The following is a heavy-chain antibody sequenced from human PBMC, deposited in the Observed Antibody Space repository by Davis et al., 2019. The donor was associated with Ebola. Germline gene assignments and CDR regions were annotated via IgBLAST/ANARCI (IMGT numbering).Heavy chain of an antibody. J-gene: IGHJ4*02. CDR2: ISSSSSYI. Sequence: GESLKISCAASGFTFSSYSMNWVRQAPGKGLEWVSSISSSSSYIYYADSVKGRFTISRDNAKNSLYLHMNSLRAEDTAVYYCAKSITIFGVVTYYFDYWGQGTLVTVSS. CDR3: AKSITIFGVVTYYFDY. CDR1: GFTFSSYS. V-gene: IGHV3-21*01. D-gene: IGHD3-3*01.